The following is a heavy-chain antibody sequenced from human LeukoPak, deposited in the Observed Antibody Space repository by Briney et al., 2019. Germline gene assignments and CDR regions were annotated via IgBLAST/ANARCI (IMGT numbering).Heavy chain of an antibody. J-gene: IGHJ4*02. V-gene: IGHV3-74*01. Sequence: PGGSLRLSCAASGFTFSSYWMHWVRQAPGKGLVWISRINSDGTSTTYADSVRGRFTISKDNAKNTLYLQMNSLRAEDTAVYYCARATYSTYPNDYWGRGTLVTVTS. CDR1: GFTFSSYW. D-gene: IGHD4-11*01. CDR2: INSDGTST. CDR3: ARATYSTYPNDY.